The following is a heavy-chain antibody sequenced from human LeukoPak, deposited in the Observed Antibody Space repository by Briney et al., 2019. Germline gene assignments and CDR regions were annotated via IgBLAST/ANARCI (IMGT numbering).Heavy chain of an antibody. CDR1: GFTFSSYW. D-gene: IGHD3/OR15-3a*01. CDR2: IKQDGSEK. Sequence: GGSLRLSCAASGFTFSSYWMSWVRQAPGKGLEWVANIKQDGSEKNYVDSVKGRFTISRDNAKNSLYLHMNSLRAEDTAVYYCGRLDYYFDYWGQGTLVTVSS. V-gene: IGHV3-7*01. CDR3: GRLDYYFDY. J-gene: IGHJ4*02.